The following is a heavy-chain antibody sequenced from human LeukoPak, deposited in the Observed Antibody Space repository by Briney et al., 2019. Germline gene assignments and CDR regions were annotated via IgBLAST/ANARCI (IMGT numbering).Heavy chain of an antibody. CDR3: AKDPIPRLRYFDWDFDY. Sequence: PGGSLRLSCAASGFTFSSYAMSWVRQAPGKGLEWVSAISGSGGSTYYADSVKGRFTISRDNSKNTLYPQMNSLRAEDTAVYYCAKDPIPRLRYFDWDFDYWGQGTLVTVSS. D-gene: IGHD3-9*01. CDR2: ISGSGGST. J-gene: IGHJ4*02. V-gene: IGHV3-23*01. CDR1: GFTFSSYA.